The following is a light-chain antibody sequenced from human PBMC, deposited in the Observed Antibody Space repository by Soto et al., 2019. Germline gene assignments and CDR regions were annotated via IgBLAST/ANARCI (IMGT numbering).Light chain of an antibody. CDR2: DAS. CDR1: QSVSSY. V-gene: IGKV3-11*01. CDR3: QHRSNWIT. Sequence: EIVLTQSPATLSLSPGERATLSCRASQSVSSYLAWYQQKPGQAPRLLIYDASNRATGIPARFSGSGSGTAFTLTISSLEPEDFAVYYCQHRSNWITFGQGTRLEMK. J-gene: IGKJ5*01.